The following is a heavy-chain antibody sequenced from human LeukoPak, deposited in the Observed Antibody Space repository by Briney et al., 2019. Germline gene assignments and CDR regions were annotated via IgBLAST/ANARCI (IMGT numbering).Heavy chain of an antibody. D-gene: IGHD2-8*01. Sequence: SETLSLTCTVSGGSITSSYWSWIRQTPGKGLEWIGYVYYTGNTNYNPSLRSRVTISLDSSKNQFSLRLSSVTAADTAVYYCSRENGAFSPFGYWGQGTLVTVPS. CDR1: GGSITSSY. J-gene: IGHJ4*02. CDR2: VYYTGNT. V-gene: IGHV4-59*01. CDR3: SRENGAFSPFGY.